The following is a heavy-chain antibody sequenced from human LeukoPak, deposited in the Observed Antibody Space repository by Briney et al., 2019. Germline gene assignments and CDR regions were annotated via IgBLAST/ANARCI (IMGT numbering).Heavy chain of an antibody. Sequence: SGGSLRLSCAAPGFTFSSYAMSWVRQAPGKGLEWVSAISGSGGSTYYADSVKGRFTISRDNSKNTLYLQMNSLRAEDTAVYYCATNHSSVGAFDIWGQGTMVTVSS. V-gene: IGHV3-23*01. CDR3: ATNHSSVGAFDI. CDR2: ISGSGGST. D-gene: IGHD3-22*01. CDR1: GFTFSSYA. J-gene: IGHJ3*02.